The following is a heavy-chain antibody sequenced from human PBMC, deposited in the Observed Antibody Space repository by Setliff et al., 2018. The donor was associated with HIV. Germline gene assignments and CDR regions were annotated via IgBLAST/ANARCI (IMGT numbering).Heavy chain of an antibody. CDR1: GYSISSGYY. Sequence: PSETLSLTCAVSGYSISSGYYWGWIRQPPGKGLEWIGSIYHSATTYYNPSLWGRVTISIDTSKNQFSLKLSSVTAADTAVYYCVRGPQWLVQKGRVYYFDYWGQGALVTVSS. CDR3: VRGPQWLVQKGRVYYFDY. V-gene: IGHV4-38-2*01. CDR2: IYHSATT. J-gene: IGHJ4*02. D-gene: IGHD6-19*01.